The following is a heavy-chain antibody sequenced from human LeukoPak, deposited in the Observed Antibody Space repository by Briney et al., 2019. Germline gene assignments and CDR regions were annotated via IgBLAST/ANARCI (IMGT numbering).Heavy chain of an antibody. D-gene: IGHD3-10*01. V-gene: IGHV4-59*01. CDR3: ARVKETQGQSGSYSPFDY. Sequence: SQTLSLTCTVSGGSISSYCWSWIRQPPGKGLEWIGYIYDSGSTNYNPSLKSRVTISVDTSKNQFSLKLSSVTAADTAVYYCARVKETQGQSGSYSPFDYWGQGTLVTVSS. CDR2: IYDSGST. J-gene: IGHJ4*02. CDR1: GGSISSYC.